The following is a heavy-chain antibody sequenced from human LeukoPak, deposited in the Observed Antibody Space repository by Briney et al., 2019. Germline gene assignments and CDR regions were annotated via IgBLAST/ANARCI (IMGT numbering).Heavy chain of an antibody. CDR3: ARRYYDSSGYYYIDY. V-gene: IGHV1-2*02. D-gene: IGHD3-22*01. J-gene: IGHJ4*02. CDR2: INPNSGGT. CDR1: GYTFAGYY. Sequence: GASVKVSCKASGYTFAGYYTHWVRQAPGLGLEWMGWINPNSGGTNYAQKFQGRVTMTRDTSISTAYMELRRLRSEDTAVYYCARRYYDSSGYYYIDYWGQGTLVTVSS.